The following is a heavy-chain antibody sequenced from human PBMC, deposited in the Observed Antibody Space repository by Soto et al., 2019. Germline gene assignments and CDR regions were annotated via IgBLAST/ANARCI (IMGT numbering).Heavy chain of an antibody. CDR1: GFTFTSSA. J-gene: IGHJ4*02. CDR3: AADKSVVDPELTFDY. V-gene: IGHV1-58*01. CDR2: IVVGSGNT. Sequence: SVKVSCKASGFTFTSSAVQWVRQARGQRLEWIGRIVVGSGNTNYAQKFQERVTITRDMSTSTAYMELSSLRSEDTAVYYCAADKSVVDPELTFDYWGQGTLVTVSS. D-gene: IGHD2-15*01.